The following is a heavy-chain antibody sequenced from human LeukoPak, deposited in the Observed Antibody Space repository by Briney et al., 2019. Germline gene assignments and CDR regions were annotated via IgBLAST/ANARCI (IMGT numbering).Heavy chain of an antibody. D-gene: IGHD6-19*01. V-gene: IGHV4-38-2*02. CDR2: IYHNGNT. CDR1: GYSISSGYY. CDR3: ATSSGWYERNAFDI. J-gene: IGHJ3*02. Sequence: KPSETLSLTCTVSGYSISSGYYWGWIRQPPGKGLEWIGSIYHNGNTYYNPSLKSRVTISVDTSKNQFSLKLSSVTAADTAVYYCATSSGWYERNAFDIWGQGTMVTVSS.